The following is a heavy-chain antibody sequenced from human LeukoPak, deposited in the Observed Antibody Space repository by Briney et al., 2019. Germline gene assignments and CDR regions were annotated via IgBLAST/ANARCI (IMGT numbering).Heavy chain of an antibody. CDR2: IYAGGST. CDR3: ARLYDSSAYGAFDI. D-gene: IGHD3-22*01. V-gene: IGHV3-53*04. Sequence: GGSLRLSCAASGFTVSSNYMSWVRQAPGKGLEWVSLIYAGGSTYYADAVKGRFTISRHNSKNTLHLQMDSLRAENTAVYYCARLYDSSAYGAFDIWGQGTMVTVSS. J-gene: IGHJ3*02. CDR1: GFTVSSNY.